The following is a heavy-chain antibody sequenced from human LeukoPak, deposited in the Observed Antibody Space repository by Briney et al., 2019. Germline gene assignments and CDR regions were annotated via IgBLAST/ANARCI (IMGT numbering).Heavy chain of an antibody. Sequence: GGSLRLSCAASGFTVSTNYMSWVRQAPGMGLEWVSVIYSGGITYYADSVKGRFTISRHDSKNAVYLQMNSLRAEDTALYYCARVAPGYTYAYGAPYYFDNWGQGTLVTVSS. CDR2: IYSGGIT. D-gene: IGHD5-18*01. CDR3: ARVAPGYTYAYGAPYYFDN. J-gene: IGHJ4*02. CDR1: GFTVSTNY. V-gene: IGHV3-53*04.